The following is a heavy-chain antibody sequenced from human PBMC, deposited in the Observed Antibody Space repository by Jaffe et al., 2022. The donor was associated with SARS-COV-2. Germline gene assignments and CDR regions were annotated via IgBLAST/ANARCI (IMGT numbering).Heavy chain of an antibody. D-gene: IGHD6-6*01. V-gene: IGHV3-74*01. CDR1: GFTFSDYW. J-gene: IGHJ6*02. CDR2: LSFDGSET. Sequence: EVQLVESGGDLVQPGGSLRLSCAASGFTFSDYWVHWVRQAPGKGLVWISCLSFDGSETHYADSVKGRFTISRDNAKNTLYLQMNGLRAEDTAVYYCARDLSSIGGRHDMDVWGQGTTVTVSS. CDR3: ARDLSSIGGRHDMDV.